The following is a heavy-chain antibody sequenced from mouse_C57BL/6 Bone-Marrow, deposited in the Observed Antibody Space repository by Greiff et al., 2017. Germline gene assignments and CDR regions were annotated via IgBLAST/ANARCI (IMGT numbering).Heavy chain of an antibody. J-gene: IGHJ3*01. CDR3: ERGDLAY. V-gene: IGHV3-8*01. CDR1: GYSITSDY. Sequence: VQLQQSGPGLAKPSQTLSLTCSFTGYSITSDYWNWIRTFPGNKLEYMGYISYSGSTYYNPSLKSRISITRDTSKNQYYLQLNSVTTEDTATYYCERGDLAYWGQGTLVTVSA. CDR2: ISYSGST.